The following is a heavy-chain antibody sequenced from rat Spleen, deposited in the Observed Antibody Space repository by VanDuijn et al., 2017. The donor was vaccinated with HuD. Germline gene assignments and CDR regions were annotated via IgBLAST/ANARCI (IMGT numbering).Heavy chain of an antibody. V-gene: IGHV5-29*01. CDR1: GFTFSNYG. D-gene: IGHD1-11*01. J-gene: IGHJ2*01. CDR2: IKYDGSST. CDR3: GRLGTEAIGNWFTY. Sequence: EVQLVESGGGLVQPGRSLKLSCAASGFTFSNYGMAWVRQAPTKGLEWVATIKYDGSSTYYQDSVKGRIPISRDNAKSTLYLQMDSLRSEDTATYYCGRLGTEAIGNWFTYLGQGVMVTVSS.